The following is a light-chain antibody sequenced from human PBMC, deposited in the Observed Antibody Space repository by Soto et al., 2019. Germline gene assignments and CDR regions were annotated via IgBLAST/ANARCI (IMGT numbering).Light chain of an antibody. V-gene: IGKV1-5*01. CDR1: QSISSW. CDR2: DAS. CDR3: QQYNRPT. J-gene: IGKJ1*01. Sequence: DIQMTQSPSTLSASVGDRVTITCRASQSISSWLAWYQQKPGKAPKLLIYDASSLESGVPSRFGGSGSGTEFTLTISSLQPDDFATYYCQQYNRPTFGQGTKVEIK.